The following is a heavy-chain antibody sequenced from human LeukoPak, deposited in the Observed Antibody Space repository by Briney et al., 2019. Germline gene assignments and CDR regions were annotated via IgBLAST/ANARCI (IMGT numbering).Heavy chain of an antibody. J-gene: IGHJ4*02. D-gene: IGHD3-22*01. CDR2: IHHSGNT. CDR1: GGSVKNLNW. V-gene: IGHV4-4*02. Sequence: PSETLSLICAVSGGSVKNLNWLTWVRPPPGRGLEWIGEIHHSGNTNYNPSLKSRVTMSVDESKNHFSLILPSVPAADTAVYYCAFRHFYDGSGYHYSDFWGQGTLVAVSS. CDR3: AFRHFYDGSGYHYSDF.